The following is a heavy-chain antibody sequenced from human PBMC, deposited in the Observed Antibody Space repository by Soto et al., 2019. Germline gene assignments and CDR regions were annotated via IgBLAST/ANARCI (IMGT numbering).Heavy chain of an antibody. V-gene: IGHV1-2*04. CDR1: GYTVTGYY. Sequence: QVQLVQSGAEVKEPRASVKVSCKASGYTVTGYYMHWVRQAPEQGLEGMGWINPNSGGTNYAQKFQGWVTMTRDTSINTAYMELSRLRSDDTVVHYCARAPIVVVPAAMQCHNWFDPWGQGTLVIVSS. J-gene: IGHJ5*02. D-gene: IGHD2-2*01. CDR2: INPNSGGT. CDR3: ARAPIVVVPAAMQCHNWFDP.